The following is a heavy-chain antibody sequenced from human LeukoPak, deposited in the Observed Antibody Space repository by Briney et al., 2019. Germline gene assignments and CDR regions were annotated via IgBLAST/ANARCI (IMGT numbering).Heavy chain of an antibody. J-gene: IGHJ6*02. CDR1: GFTFNNYA. CDR2: MSSNGNSR. V-gene: IGHV3-30*01. D-gene: IGHD2-2*01. CDR3: ASGPAYYSGMDV. Sequence: GGSLSLSCAASGFTFNNYAMHGVGQARGKGREWVGIMSSNGNSRFYANSVRGRFTVSRDSSNNTLYLQMNGLTANATAVYYCASGPAYYSGMDVWGQGPTVLVSS.